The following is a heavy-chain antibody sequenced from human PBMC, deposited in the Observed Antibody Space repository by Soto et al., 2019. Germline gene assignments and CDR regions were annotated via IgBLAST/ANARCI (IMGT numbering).Heavy chain of an antibody. V-gene: IGHV3-30-3*01. CDR2: ISYDGSNK. Sequence: PGGSLRLSCAASGFTFSSYAMHWVRQAPGKGLEWVAVISYDGSNKYYADSVKGRFTISRDNSKNTLYLQMNSLRAEDTAVYYCARENSGYDGYYYGMDVWGQGTTVTVSS. CDR1: GFTFSSYA. CDR3: ARENSGYDGYYYGMDV. D-gene: IGHD5-12*01. J-gene: IGHJ6*02.